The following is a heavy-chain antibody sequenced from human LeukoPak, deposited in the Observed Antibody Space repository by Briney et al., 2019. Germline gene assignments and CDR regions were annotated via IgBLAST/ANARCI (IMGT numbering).Heavy chain of an antibody. J-gene: IGHJ4*02. CDR2: INHSGST. CDR3: ARSMDHYDFWSGPGY. CDR1: GGSFSGYY. Sequence: SETLSLTCAVYGGSFSGYYWSWIRQPPGKGLEWIGEINHSGSTNYNPSLKSRVTISVDTSENQFSLKLSSVTAADTAVYYCARSMDHYDFWSGPGYWGQGTLVTVSS. D-gene: IGHD3-3*01. V-gene: IGHV4-34*01.